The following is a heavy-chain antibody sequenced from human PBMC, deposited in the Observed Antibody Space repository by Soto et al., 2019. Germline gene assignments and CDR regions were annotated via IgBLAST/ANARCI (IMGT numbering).Heavy chain of an antibody. J-gene: IGHJ3*02. CDR1: VESISSGGYS. CDR2: IYHSGTT. Sequence: SETLSLTCSVSVESISSGGYSWIWIRQPPGGGLEWLGYIYHSGTTYSNPSLQSRLTMSVDRSKNEFSLNLNSVTAADTALYYCASSVDSSGWHDAFNIWGRGTLVTVSS. CDR3: ASSVDSSGWHDAFNI. V-gene: IGHV4-30-2*01. D-gene: IGHD6-19*01.